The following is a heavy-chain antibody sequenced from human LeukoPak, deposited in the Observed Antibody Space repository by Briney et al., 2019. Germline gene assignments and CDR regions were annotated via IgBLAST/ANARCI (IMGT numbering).Heavy chain of an antibody. V-gene: IGHV3-23*01. CDR3: AKAGDSSGYYPTEFDP. Sequence: GGSLRLSCAASGFTFSSYWMYWVRQAPGKGLEWVSAISGSGGSTYYADSVKGRFTISRDNSKNTLYLQMNSLRAEDTAVYYCAKAGDSSGYYPTEFDPWGQGTLVTVSS. CDR1: GFTFSSYW. J-gene: IGHJ5*02. CDR2: ISGSGGST. D-gene: IGHD3-22*01.